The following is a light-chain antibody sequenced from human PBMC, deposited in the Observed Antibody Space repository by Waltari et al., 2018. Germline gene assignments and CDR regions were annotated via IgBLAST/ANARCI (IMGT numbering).Light chain of an antibody. CDR1: QSVFYSSYNNND. CDR3: HQYYSIPYT. V-gene: IGKV4-1*01. J-gene: IGKJ2*01. Sequence: DIVMTQSPDSLSVSLGERATINCKSSQSVFYSSYNNNDLAWYPQKPGQPPKLLIYWASTRESGVPDRFSGSGSGTDFTLTISSLQAEDVAVYYCHQYYSIPYTFGQGTKLEVK. CDR2: WAS.